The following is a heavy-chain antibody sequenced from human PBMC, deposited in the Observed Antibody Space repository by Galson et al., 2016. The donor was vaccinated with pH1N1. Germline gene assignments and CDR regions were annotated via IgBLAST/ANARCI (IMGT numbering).Heavy chain of an antibody. D-gene: IGHD2-15*01. V-gene: IGHV1-8*01. CDR2: MNPNSGNT. J-gene: IGHJ6*02. Sequence: SVKVSCKASGHTFTRCDINWVRQATGQGLEWMGWMNPNSGNTGYAQKFQGRITLTRNTSISTAYMELNSLRSEDTAVYYCARSCSGGGCYPNYFYYAMDVWGQGTTVTVSS. CDR1: GHTFTRCD. CDR3: ARSCSGGGCYPNYFYYAMDV.